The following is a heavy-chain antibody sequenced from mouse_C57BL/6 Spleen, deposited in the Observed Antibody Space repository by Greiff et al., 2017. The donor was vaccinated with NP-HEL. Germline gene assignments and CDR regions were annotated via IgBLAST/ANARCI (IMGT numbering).Heavy chain of an antibody. D-gene: IGHD4-1*01. CDR3: AELGRFAY. Sequence: QVQLQQPGAELVRPGTSVKLSCKASGYTFTSYWMHWVKQRPGQGLEWIGVIDPSDSYTNYNQKFKGMATLTVDTSSSTAYMQLSSLTSEDSAVYYCAELGRFAYWGQGTLVTVSA. CDR2: IDPSDSYT. V-gene: IGHV1-59*01. J-gene: IGHJ3*01. CDR1: GYTFTSYW.